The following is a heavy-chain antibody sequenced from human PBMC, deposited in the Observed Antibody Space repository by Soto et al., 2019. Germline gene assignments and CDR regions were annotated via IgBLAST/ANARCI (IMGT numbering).Heavy chain of an antibody. CDR3: ARDANTPHYYYYYGMDV. CDR1: GFTFSSYG. Sequence: PGGSLRLSCAASGFTFSSYGMHWVRQAPGKGLEWVAVIWYDGSNKYYADSVKGRFTISRDNSKNTLYLQMNSLRAEDTAVYYCARDANTPHYYYYYGMDVWGQGTTVTVSS. V-gene: IGHV3-33*08. CDR2: IWYDGSNK. J-gene: IGHJ6*02.